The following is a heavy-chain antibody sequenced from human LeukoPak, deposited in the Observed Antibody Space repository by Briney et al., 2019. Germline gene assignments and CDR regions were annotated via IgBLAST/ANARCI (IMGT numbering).Heavy chain of an antibody. V-gene: IGHV4-31*03. J-gene: IGHJ4*02. Sequence: PSETLSLTCTVSGDSISSGGFHWSWIRQHPGKGLEWIGYIYYSGTTYYNPSLKSRVSLSVDTSQNQFSLQLRSVTAADTAVYYCARGLGRLGYFDYWGQGTLVTVSS. CDR1: GDSISSGGFH. CDR3: ARGLGRLGYFDY. D-gene: IGHD6-19*01. CDR2: IYYSGTT.